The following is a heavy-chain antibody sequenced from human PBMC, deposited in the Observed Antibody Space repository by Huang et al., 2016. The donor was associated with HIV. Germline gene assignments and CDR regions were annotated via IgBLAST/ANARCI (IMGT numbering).Heavy chain of an antibody. CDR3: ARVGIAVAYFDY. J-gene: IGHJ4*02. D-gene: IGHD6-19*01. V-gene: IGHV4-59*11. Sequence: QVQLQESGPGLVKPSETLSLTCTVSGGSISSHYWSWIRQPPGKGREGIGNIYYSGSTNYNPSLKSRVTISRDTSKNQFSLKLTSVTAADTAVYYCARVGIAVAYFDYWGQGTLVTVSS. CDR2: IYYSGST. CDR1: GGSISSHY.